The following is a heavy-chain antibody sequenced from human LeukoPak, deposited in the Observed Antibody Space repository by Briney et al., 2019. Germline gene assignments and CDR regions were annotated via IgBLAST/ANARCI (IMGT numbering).Heavy chain of an antibody. V-gene: IGHV3-7*01. J-gene: IGHJ4*02. CDR2: IKYDSSDK. CDR3: ARLMTEAGTYSYYFDN. CDR1: GFTFNNYW. D-gene: IGHD6-19*01. Sequence: PGGSLRLSCAASGFTFNNYWMIWVRQAPGKGLEWVADIKYDSSDKFYVDSVKSRFTISRDNAQSSVYLQMNSLRADDTAIYYCARLMTEAGTYSYYFDNWGQGALVTVSS.